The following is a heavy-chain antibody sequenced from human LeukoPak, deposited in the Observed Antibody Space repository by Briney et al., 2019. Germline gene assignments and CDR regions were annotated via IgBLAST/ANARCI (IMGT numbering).Heavy chain of an antibody. Sequence: PGGSLRLSCAASGFTFSDYYMSWIRQAPGKGLEWVSYISSSGSTIYYADSVKGRFTISRDNAKNSLYLQMNSLRAEDTAVYYCARETYYYDSSGYLDAFDIWGQGTMVTVSS. V-gene: IGHV3-11*04. CDR3: ARETYYYDSSGYLDAFDI. J-gene: IGHJ3*02. D-gene: IGHD3-22*01. CDR1: GFTFSDYY. CDR2: ISSSGSTI.